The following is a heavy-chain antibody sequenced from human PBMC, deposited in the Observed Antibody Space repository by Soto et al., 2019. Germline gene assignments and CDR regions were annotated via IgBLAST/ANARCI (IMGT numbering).Heavy chain of an antibody. Sequence: GGSLRLSCAASGFTFSTYAMTWVRQSPGKGLEWVSSMSRTGDNTYYADSVKGRFTISRDNSKSTLYLQMNSLRAEDTAIYYCAKDQSNSNPLYYFDFWGPGTLVTVSS. J-gene: IGHJ4*02. CDR2: MSRTGDNT. CDR1: GFTFSTYA. D-gene: IGHD3-22*01. V-gene: IGHV3-23*01. CDR3: AKDQSNSNPLYYFDF.